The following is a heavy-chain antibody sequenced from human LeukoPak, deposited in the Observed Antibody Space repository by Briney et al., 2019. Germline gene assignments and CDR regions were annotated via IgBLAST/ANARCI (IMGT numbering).Heavy chain of an antibody. Sequence: PGGSLRLSCTASGFTFGDYAMSWFRQAPGKGLEWVGFIRSKAYGGTTEYAASVKGRFTISRDDSKSIAYLQMNSLKTEDTAVYYCTIAEAYYDFWSGSLSQAWFDPWGQGTLVTVSS. D-gene: IGHD3-3*01. V-gene: IGHV3-49*03. J-gene: IGHJ5*02. CDR3: TIAEAYYDFWSGSLSQAWFDP. CDR2: IRSKAYGGTT. CDR1: GFTFGDYA.